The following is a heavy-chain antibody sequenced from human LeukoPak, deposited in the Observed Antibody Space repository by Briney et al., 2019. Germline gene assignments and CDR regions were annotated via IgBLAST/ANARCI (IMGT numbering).Heavy chain of an antibody. V-gene: IGHV4-59*01. CDR2: IYHSGST. CDR1: GVSINSYY. J-gene: IGHJ3*02. Sequence: SETLSLTCTVSGVSINSYYWNWIRQPPGKGLEWIRYIYHSGSTNYNPSLKSRVTISLDTSKNQFSLKLTSVTAADTAIYYCARVGGMTTINNAAFDMWGQETMVTVSS. D-gene: IGHD4-4*01. CDR3: ARVGGMTTINNAAFDM.